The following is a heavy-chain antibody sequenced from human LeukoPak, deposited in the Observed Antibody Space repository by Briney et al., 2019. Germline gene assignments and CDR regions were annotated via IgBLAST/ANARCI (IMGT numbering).Heavy chain of an antibody. Sequence: GESLKISCKGSGYSFTSYWIGWARQMPGKGLEWMGIIYPGDSDTRYSPSFQGQVTISADKSISTAYLQWSSLKASDTAMYYCARGYYYGSGSYYSSLDYWGQGTLVTVSS. CDR3: ARGYYYGSGSYYSSLDY. V-gene: IGHV5-51*01. CDR2: IYPGDSDT. D-gene: IGHD3-10*01. J-gene: IGHJ4*02. CDR1: GYSFTSYW.